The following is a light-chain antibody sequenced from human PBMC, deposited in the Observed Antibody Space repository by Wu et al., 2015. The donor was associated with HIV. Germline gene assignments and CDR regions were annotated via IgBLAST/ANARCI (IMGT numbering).Light chain of an antibody. CDR1: QSITNY. Sequence: DIQMTQSPSSLSASVGDRVTISCRASQSITNYLNWYQHKPGRAPKLLIYAASTLHGGVPSRFSGSGSGTHFTLTITSLQPEDFATYYCQQSDSAPYTFGGGTKVEIK. V-gene: IGKV1-39*01. J-gene: IGKJ4*01. CDR2: AAS. CDR3: QQSDSAPYT.